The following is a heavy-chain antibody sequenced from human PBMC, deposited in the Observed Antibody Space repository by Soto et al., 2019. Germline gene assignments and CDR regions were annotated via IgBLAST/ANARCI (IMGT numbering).Heavy chain of an antibody. Sequence: GGSLRLSCAASGFTFSSYGMHWVRQAPGKGLEWVAVISYDGSNKYHADSVKGRFTISRDNSKNTLYLQMNSLRAEDTAVYYCAKDRAYRCSGGSCYSEFDYWGQGT. V-gene: IGHV3-30*18. CDR2: ISYDGSNK. D-gene: IGHD2-15*01. J-gene: IGHJ4*02. CDR1: GFTFSSYG. CDR3: AKDRAYRCSGGSCYSEFDY.